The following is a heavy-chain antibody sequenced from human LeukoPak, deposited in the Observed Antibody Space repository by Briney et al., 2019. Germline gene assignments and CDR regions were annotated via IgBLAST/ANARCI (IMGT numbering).Heavy chain of an antibody. CDR1: GGTFSSYA. D-gene: IGHD3-22*01. CDR2: IIPILGIA. Sequence: ASVKVSCKASGGTFSSYAISWVRQAPGQGLEWMGRIIPILGIANYAQKFQGRVTITADESTSTAYMELSSLRSEDTAVYYCAKDVTRGYDSSGHDYWGQGTLVTVSS. V-gene: IGHV1-69*04. CDR3: AKDVTRGYDSSGHDY. J-gene: IGHJ4*02.